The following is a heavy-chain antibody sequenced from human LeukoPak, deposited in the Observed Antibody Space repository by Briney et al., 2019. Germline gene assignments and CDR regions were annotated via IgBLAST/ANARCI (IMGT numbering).Heavy chain of an antibody. V-gene: IGHV3-48*03. Sequence: PGGSLRLSCAASGFTFSSYEMNWVRQAPGKGLEWVSYISSSGSTIYYADSVKGRFTISRDNAKNSLYLQMNSLRAEDTAVYYCARVGYCSGGSCYAPFDYWGQGTLVTVSS. J-gene: IGHJ4*02. D-gene: IGHD2-15*01. CDR2: ISSSGSTI. CDR3: ARVGYCSGGSCYAPFDY. CDR1: GFTFSSYE.